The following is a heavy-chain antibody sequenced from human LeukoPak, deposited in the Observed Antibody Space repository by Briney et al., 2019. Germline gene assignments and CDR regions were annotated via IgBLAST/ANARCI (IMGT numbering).Heavy chain of an antibody. D-gene: IGHD1-26*01. CDR1: GFTFSSYG. CDR3: ARDRGATVPGAFDY. J-gene: IGHJ4*02. Sequence: PGGSLRLSCAASGFTFSSYGMHWVRQAPGKGLEWVAVISYDGSNKYYADSVKGRFTISRDNSKNSLYLQMNSLRAEDTALYYCARDRGATVPGAFDYWGQGTLVTVSS. V-gene: IGHV3-30*03. CDR2: ISYDGSNK.